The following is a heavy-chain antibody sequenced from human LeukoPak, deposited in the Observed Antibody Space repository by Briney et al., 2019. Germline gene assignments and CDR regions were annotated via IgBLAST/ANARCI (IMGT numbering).Heavy chain of an antibody. CDR3: ASSGSYGAFDI. J-gene: IGHJ3*02. Sequence: PSETLSLTCAVYGGSFSGYYWSWIRQPPGKGLEWIGEINHSGSTNYNPSLKSRVTISVDTSKNQFSLKLSSVTAADTAVYYCASSGSYGAFDIWGQGTMVTVSS. D-gene: IGHD1-26*01. CDR1: GGSFSGYY. V-gene: IGHV4-34*01. CDR2: INHSGST.